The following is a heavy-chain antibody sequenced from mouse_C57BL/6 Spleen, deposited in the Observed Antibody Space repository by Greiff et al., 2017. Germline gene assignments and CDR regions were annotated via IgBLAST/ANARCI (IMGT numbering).Heavy chain of an antibody. D-gene: IGHD2-2*01. CDR2: INPSNGGT. CDR1: GYTFTSYW. J-gene: IGHJ3*01. V-gene: IGHV1-53*01. CDR3: ALYGYDAACFAY. Sequence: QVQLQQPGTELVKPGASVKLSCKASGYTFTSYWMHWVKQRPGQGLEWIGNINPSNGGTNYNEKFKSKATLTVDKSSSTAYMQLSGLTSEDSAVYSCALYGYDAACFAYRGPGALVTASA.